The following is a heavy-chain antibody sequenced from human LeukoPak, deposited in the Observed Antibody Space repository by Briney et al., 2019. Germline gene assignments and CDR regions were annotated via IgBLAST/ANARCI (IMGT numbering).Heavy chain of an antibody. J-gene: IGHJ4*02. D-gene: IGHD1-26*01. CDR3: AREVVGATHFDY. CDR1: GYTFTSYY. V-gene: IGHV1-46*01. CDR2: INPSGGST. Sequence: ASVKVSCKASGYTFTSYYMHWVRQAPGQGLEWMGIINPSGGSTSYAQKFQGRVTMTRDTSTSTVYMELSSLRSEDTAVHYCAREVVGATHFDYWGQGTLVTVSS.